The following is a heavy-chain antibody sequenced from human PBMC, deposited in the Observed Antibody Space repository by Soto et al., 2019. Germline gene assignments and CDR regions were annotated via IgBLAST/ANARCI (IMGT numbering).Heavy chain of an antibody. Sequence: PGGSLRLSCVASEFTFSNYGMHWVRQAPGKGLEWVAVISYDGNDKYYADSVKGRFTISRDNFKNTLYLQMNSLRSEDTAVYYCAKDHLETTVTTPSFWGQGALVTVSS. CDR2: ISYDGNDK. D-gene: IGHD4-17*01. V-gene: IGHV3-30*18. J-gene: IGHJ4*02. CDR1: EFTFSNYG. CDR3: AKDHLETTVTTPSF.